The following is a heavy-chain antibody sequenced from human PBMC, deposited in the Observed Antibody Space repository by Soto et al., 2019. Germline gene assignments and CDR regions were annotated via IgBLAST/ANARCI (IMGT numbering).Heavy chain of an antibody. J-gene: IGHJ4*02. D-gene: IGHD6-13*01. V-gene: IGHV4-4*07. CDR1: GGSISTYY. CDR2: MHPSGST. Sequence: QVQLQESGPGLVKPSETLSLTCTVSGGSISTYYWSWIRQPAGKGLEWIGRMHPSGSTNYNPSLTGRVTVSADTSKNQFSLKVSSLTAADTAVYYCARDQGIAAHVDYWGQGTLVTVSS. CDR3: ARDQGIAAHVDY.